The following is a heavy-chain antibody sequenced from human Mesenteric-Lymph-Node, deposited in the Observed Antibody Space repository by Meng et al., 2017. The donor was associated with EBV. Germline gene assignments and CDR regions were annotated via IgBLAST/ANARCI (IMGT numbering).Heavy chain of an antibody. V-gene: IGHV4-4*02. Sequence: LRGSGPGQVEPSGARSLTSGGSGGPISTGTGCTCVRFSPGKGFEWIGEIYHGVYTNCIPSLKGRVTISVDMSKNQFSLKLSSVTAADTAVYYCARLLAVPGTPSNTFDFWGQGTLVTVSS. J-gene: IGHJ4*02. D-gene: IGHD6-19*01. CDR2: IYHGVYT. CDR3: ARLLAVPGTPSNTFDF. CDR1: GGPISTGTG.